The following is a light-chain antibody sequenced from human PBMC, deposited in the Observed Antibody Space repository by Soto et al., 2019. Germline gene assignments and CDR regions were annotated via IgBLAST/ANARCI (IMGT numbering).Light chain of an antibody. J-gene: IGKJ1*01. CDR2: DAS. CDR3: EQYGSAPQT. V-gene: IGKV3-20*01. Sequence: EIVLTQSPGTLSLSPGERATLSCRASQSVSSSYLAWYQQKPGQAPRLLIYDASSRATGIPDRFSGSGSGTDFTLTVSRLEPEDFEVYYCEQYGSAPQTFGLGTKVESK. CDR1: QSVSSSY.